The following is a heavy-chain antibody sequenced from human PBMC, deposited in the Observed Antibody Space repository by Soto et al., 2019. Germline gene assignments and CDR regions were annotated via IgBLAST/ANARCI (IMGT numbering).Heavy chain of an antibody. Sequence: EVQLLESGGGLVQPGGSLRLSCAASGFTFSSYAMSWVRQAPGKGLECVSAISGSGGSTYYADSVKGRFTISRDNSKNTLYLQMNSLRAEDTAVYYCARAPSGSYLLGYYFDYWGQGTLVTVSS. CDR2: ISGSGGST. CDR3: ARAPSGSYLLGYYFDY. CDR1: GFTFSSYA. V-gene: IGHV3-23*01. D-gene: IGHD1-26*01. J-gene: IGHJ4*02.